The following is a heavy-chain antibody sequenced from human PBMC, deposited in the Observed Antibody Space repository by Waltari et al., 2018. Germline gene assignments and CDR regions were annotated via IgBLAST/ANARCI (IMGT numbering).Heavy chain of an antibody. CDR2: INQDGSEK. Sequence: EVQLVESGGGLVQPGVSLRLSCAASGFPFRNHLMTWVRQAPGKGLEWVANINQDGSEKYSVESVKGRFTISRDNAKNSLYLQLNSLRADDTAVYYCTRGGDDSSWYWRNWGQGTLVTVSS. V-gene: IGHV3-7*01. D-gene: IGHD6-13*01. J-gene: IGHJ4*02. CDR3: TRGGDDSSWYWRN. CDR1: GFPFRNHL.